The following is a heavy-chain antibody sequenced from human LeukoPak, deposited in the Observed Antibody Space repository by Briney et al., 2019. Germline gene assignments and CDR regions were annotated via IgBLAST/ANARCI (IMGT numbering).Heavy chain of an antibody. CDR2: ITPNSGGT. J-gene: IGHJ4*02. CDR1: GYTFAAYY. Sequence: ASVKVSCKASGYTFAAYYIHWLRQAPGQGLEWMGWITPNSGGTNYAQKFQGRVTMTRGTSISTAYMELSILRSDDTAVYYCARATEFDYWGQGTLVTVSS. CDR3: ARATEFDY. V-gene: IGHV1-2*02.